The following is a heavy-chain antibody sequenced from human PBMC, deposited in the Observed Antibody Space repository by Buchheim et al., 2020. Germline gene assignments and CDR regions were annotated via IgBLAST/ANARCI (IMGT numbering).Heavy chain of an antibody. CDR1: GYTFTSYG. CDR3: AGDDPPSGFDEAYYYYGMDV. D-gene: IGHD3-10*01. CDR2: ISAYNGTT. J-gene: IGHJ6*02. V-gene: IGHV1-18*01. Sequence: QVQLVQSGAEVKKPGASVKVSCKASGYTFTSYGISWVRQAPGQGLEWMGWISAYNGTTNYAQKLQGRVTMTTHTSKSTAYQELRSLGSVDTAVYYCAGDDPPSGFDEAYYYYGMDVWGQGTT.